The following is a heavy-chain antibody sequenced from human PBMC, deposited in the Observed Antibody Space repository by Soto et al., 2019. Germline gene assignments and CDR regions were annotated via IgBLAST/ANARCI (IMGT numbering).Heavy chain of an antibody. J-gene: IGHJ4*02. CDR3: TRAEEMATIRFEH. CDR2: INPTGGPT. CDR1: GYTFAFYF. Sequence: ASVKVSCKASGYTFAFYFIHWVRQAPGHGLEWMGTINPTGGPTSYAQKFQGRVTMTRDTSTNTVYMELTSLTYDDTAVYYCTRAEEMATIRFEHWGQGTQVTVSS. V-gene: IGHV1-46*01.